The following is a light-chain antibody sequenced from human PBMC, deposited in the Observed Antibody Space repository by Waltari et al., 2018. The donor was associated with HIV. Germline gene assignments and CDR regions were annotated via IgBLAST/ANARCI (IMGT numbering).Light chain of an antibody. J-gene: IGLJ3*02. CDR1: TTAVASYTL. V-gene: IGLV2-23*02. CDR3: CSYAGSSTWV. Sequence: SALTQPASVSASPGQSITISCSGTTTAVASYTLVSWYQQHPDKAPKLIIYEVTKRPSGISNRFSGSKSGNTASLTISGLQAEDEADYYCCSYAGSSTWVFGGGTKLTVL. CDR2: EVT.